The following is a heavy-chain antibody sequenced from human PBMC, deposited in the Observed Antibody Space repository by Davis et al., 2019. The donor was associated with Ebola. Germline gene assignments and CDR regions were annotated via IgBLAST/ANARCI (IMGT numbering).Heavy chain of an antibody. CDR1: VITFSSYA. CDR2: ISGSGGST. Sequence: PGGSLRLSCTDSVITFSSYAMTWVRQAPGKGLEWVSAISGSGGSTYYADSVKGRFSISRDNSKNTLYLQMDSLRVEDTAAYYCVREENGGLFDYWGQGTLVTVSS. CDR3: VREENGGLFDY. V-gene: IGHV3-23*01. J-gene: IGHJ4*02. D-gene: IGHD7-27*01.